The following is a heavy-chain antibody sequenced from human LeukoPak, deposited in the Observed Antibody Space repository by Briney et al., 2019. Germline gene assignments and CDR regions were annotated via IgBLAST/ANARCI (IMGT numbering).Heavy chain of an antibody. CDR2: ISSSSSTI. V-gene: IGHV3-48*04. CDR3: ASSGCYYYYMDV. D-gene: IGHD3-22*01. J-gene: IGHJ6*03. CDR1: GFTFSSYS. Sequence: PGGSLRLSCAASGFTFSSYSMNWVRQAPGKGLEWVSYISSSSSTIYYADSVKGRFTISRDNAKNSLYLQMNSLRAEDTAVYYCASSGCYYYYMDVWGKGTTVTISS.